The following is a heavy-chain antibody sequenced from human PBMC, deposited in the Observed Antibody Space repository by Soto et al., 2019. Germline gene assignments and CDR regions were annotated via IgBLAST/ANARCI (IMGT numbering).Heavy chain of an antibody. D-gene: IGHD2-2*01. CDR1: GFTFSSDA. V-gene: IGHV3-23*01. Sequence: GGALRLSCADSGFTFSSDAMSWVRQARGKGLEWVSLISSSGASTYYADSVKGRFTISRDNSKNTLYLQMNSLRAEDTAVYYCARDERYCSSTSCHAYYYGMDVWGQATTVTVSS. CDR2: ISSSGAST. CDR3: ARDERYCSSTSCHAYYYGMDV. J-gene: IGHJ6*02.